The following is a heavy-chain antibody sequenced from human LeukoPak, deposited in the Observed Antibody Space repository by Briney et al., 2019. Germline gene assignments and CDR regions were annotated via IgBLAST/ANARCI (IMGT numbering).Heavy chain of an antibody. D-gene: IGHD3-10*01. Sequence: SETLSLTCTVSGASIRSEDYYWSWIRQSPGKGLEWLGYINYSGSTYYNPSLKSRVSISVDTSKNRFSLNLNSVTAADTAVYFCARAHYFGSGSYFDYWGQGTLVAVSS. CDR2: INYSGST. V-gene: IGHV4-30-4*01. J-gene: IGHJ4*02. CDR3: ARAHYFGSGSYFDY. CDR1: GASIRSEDYY.